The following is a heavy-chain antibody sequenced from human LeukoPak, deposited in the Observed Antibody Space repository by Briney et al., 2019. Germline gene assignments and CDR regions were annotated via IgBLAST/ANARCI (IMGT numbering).Heavy chain of an antibody. CDR2: IWHDGSNQ. CDR3: ARDRGPGGLAGTYY. V-gene: IGHV3-33*01. J-gene: IGHJ4*02. CDR1: GFTFSSYA. Sequence: GGSLRLSCAASGFTFSSYAMHWVRQAPGKGLEWVAVIWHDGSNQTYTDSVKGRFTISRDNSKNTLDLHMNSLRAEDTAVYYCARDRGPGGLAGTYYWGQGTLVTVSS. D-gene: IGHD6-19*01.